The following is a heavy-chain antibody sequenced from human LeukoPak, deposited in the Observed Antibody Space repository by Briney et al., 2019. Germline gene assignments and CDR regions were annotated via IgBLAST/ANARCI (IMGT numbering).Heavy chain of an antibody. D-gene: IGHD3-3*01. CDR3: ARLESYYYGMDV. V-gene: IGHV1-8*01. CDR2: MNPNSGNT. Sequence: ASVKVSCKASGYTFTSYDINWVRQATGQGLEWMGWMNPNSGNTGYAQKFQGRVTMTRNTSISTAYMELSSLRSEDRAVYYCARLESYYYGMDVWGQGTTVTVSS. CDR1: GYTFTSYD. J-gene: IGHJ6*02.